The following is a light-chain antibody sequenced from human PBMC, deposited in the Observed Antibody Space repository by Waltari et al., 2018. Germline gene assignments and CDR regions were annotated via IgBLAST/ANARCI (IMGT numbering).Light chain of an antibody. V-gene: IGLV1-40*01. CDR3: QSYDSSLSGGV. CDR1: SSNSGAGSD. J-gene: IGLJ2*01. CDR2: GNS. Sequence: QSVLPQPPSVSRAPGQRVTISCPGSSSNSGAGSDVHWYQQLPGTAPKLLIYGNSNRPSGVPDRFSGSKSGTSASLAITGLQAEDEADYYCQSYDSSLSGGVFGGGTKLTVL.